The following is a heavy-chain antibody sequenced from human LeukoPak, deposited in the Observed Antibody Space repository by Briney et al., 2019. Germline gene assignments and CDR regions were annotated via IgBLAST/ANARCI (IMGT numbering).Heavy chain of an antibody. Sequence: ASVKVSCKASGYTFTSYAMNWVRQAPGQGLEWMGWVNTNTGNPTYAQGFTGRFVFSLDTSVSTAYLQISSLKAEDTAVYYCARPGYDYVWGSYRSVDAAFDIWGQGTMVTVSS. D-gene: IGHD3-16*02. CDR3: ARPGYDYVWGSYRSVDAAFDI. CDR1: GYTFTSYA. V-gene: IGHV7-4-1*02. CDR2: VNTNTGNP. J-gene: IGHJ3*02.